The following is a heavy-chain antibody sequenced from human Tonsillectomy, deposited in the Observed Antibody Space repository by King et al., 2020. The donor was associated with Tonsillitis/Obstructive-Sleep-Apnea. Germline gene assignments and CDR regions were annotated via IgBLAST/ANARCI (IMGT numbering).Heavy chain of an antibody. V-gene: IGHV3-30*01. J-gene: IGHJ4*02. CDR2: ISYDGSNK. Sequence: QLVQSGGGVVQPGRSLRLSCAASGFTFSSYAMHWVRQAPGKGLEWVAVISYDGSNKYYADSVKGRFTISRDNSENTLYLQMNSLRAEDTAVYYCATPDRVDYDFWSGYPEYYFDYWGQGTLVTVSS. CDR3: ATPDRVDYDFWSGYPEYYFDY. CDR1: GFTFSSYA. D-gene: IGHD3-3*01.